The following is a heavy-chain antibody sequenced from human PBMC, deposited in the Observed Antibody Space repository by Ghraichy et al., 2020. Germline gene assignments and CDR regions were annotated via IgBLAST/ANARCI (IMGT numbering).Heavy chain of an antibody. V-gene: IGHV3-53*01. CDR1: GFTVSSNY. J-gene: IGHJ6*03. D-gene: IGHD4-17*01. CDR3: ARIYGPPSLCYYYYMDV. CDR2: IYSGGST. Sequence: GGSLILSCAASGFTVSSNYMSWVRQAPGKGLEWVSVIYSGGSTSYADSVKGRFTISRDNSKNTLYLQMNSLRAEDTAVYYCARIYGPPSLCYYYYMDVWGKGSTVTVSS.